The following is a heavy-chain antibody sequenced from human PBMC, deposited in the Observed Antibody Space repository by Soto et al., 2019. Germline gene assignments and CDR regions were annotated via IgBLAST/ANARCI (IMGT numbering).Heavy chain of an antibody. D-gene: IGHD2-2*01. CDR2: ISGSGGST. V-gene: IGHV3-23*01. J-gene: IGHJ1*01. Sequence: PGGSLRLSCAASGFTFSSYAMSWVRQAPGKGLEWVSAISGSGGSTYYADSVKGRFTISRDNSKNTLYLQMNSLRAEDTAVYYCAKDIGCSSTSCYPGFQHWGQGTLVTVSS. CDR1: GFTFSSYA. CDR3: AKDIGCSSTSCYPGFQH.